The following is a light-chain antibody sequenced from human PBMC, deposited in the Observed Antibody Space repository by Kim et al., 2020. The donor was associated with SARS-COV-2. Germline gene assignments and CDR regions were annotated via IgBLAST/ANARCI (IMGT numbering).Light chain of an antibody. Sequence: GQSVTISCTGSNSDVGDSDYVSWYQHHPGKAPKLMIYDVSERPSGVPDRFSASKSGNTASLTISGLQAEDEGEYYCCSYAGTYIFVFGGGTQLTVL. V-gene: IGLV2-11*01. CDR3: CSYAGTYIFV. CDR2: DVS. J-gene: IGLJ3*02. CDR1: NSDVGDSDY.